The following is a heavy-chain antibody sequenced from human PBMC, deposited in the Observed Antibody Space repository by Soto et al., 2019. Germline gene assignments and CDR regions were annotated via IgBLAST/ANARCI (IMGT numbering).Heavy chain of an antibody. J-gene: IGHJ4*02. CDR1: GFTFSSYA. Sequence: GGSLRLSCAASGFTFSSYARSWVRQAPGKGLEWVSAISGSGGSTYYADSVKGRFTISRDNSKNTLYLQMNSLRAEDTAVYYCAKPPNYYDSSGYYYGDMNYFDYWGQGTLVTVSS. D-gene: IGHD3-22*01. CDR2: ISGSGGST. CDR3: AKPPNYYDSSGYYYGDMNYFDY. V-gene: IGHV3-23*01.